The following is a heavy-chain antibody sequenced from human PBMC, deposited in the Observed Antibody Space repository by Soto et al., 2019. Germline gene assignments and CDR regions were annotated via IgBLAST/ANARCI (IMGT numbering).Heavy chain of an antibody. CDR1: GGSISSYY. D-gene: IGHD3-10*01. J-gene: IGHJ4*02. Sequence: SETLSLTCTVSGGSISSYYWSWIRQPPGKGLEWIGYIYYSGSTNYNPSLKSRVTISVDTSKNQFSLKLSSVTAADTAVYYCARYGSGSYYVDYWGQGTLVTVSS. CDR2: IYYSGST. CDR3: ARYGSGSYYVDY. V-gene: IGHV4-59*01.